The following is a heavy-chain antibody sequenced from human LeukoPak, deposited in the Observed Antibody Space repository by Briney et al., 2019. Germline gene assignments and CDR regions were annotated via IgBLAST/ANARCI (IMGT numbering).Heavy chain of an antibody. CDR3: ARVSGFGEFLYYFDY. J-gene: IGHJ4*02. CDR1: GGSFSGYY. CDR2: INHSGST. D-gene: IGHD3-10*01. V-gene: IGHV4-34*09. Sequence: SETLSLTCAVYGGSFSGYYWSWIRQPPGKGLEWIGEINHSGSTNYNPSLKSRVTISVDTSKNQFSLKLSSVTAADTAVYYCARVSGFGEFLYYFDYWGQGTLVTVSS.